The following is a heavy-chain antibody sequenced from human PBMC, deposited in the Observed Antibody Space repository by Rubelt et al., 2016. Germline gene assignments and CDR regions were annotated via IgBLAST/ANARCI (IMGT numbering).Heavy chain of an antibody. CDR3: GRGSSGWYSLPAYGYCDS. Sequence: GGSLRLSCAASGFSFSSSWITWVRQAPGKGLEWVANIKQDGTEKYYVDSVKGRFTISRDNAKNSLFLQMNSLRVEDTAVYYCGRGSSGWYSLPAYGYCDSWGQGTLVTVSP. J-gene: IGHJ4*02. CDR1: GFSFSSSW. V-gene: IGHV3-7*04. D-gene: IGHD6-19*01. CDR2: IKQDGTEK.